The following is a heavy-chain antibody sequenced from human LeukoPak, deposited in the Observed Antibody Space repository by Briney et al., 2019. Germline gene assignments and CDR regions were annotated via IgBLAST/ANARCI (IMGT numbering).Heavy chain of an antibody. Sequence: ASVKVSCKAYGYTFTSYGISWVRQAPGQGLEWMGCISAYNGNTNYAQKLQGRVTMTTDTSTSTAYMELRSLRSDDSAVYYCARDLGDIVVVPSAFTLPWGQGTLVTVSS. V-gene: IGHV1-18*01. CDR2: ISAYNGNT. J-gene: IGHJ5*02. CDR1: GYTFTSYG. D-gene: IGHD2-2*01. CDR3: ARDLGDIVVVPSAFTLP.